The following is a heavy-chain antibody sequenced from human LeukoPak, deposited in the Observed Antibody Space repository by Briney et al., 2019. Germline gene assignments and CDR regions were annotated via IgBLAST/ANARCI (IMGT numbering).Heavy chain of an antibody. CDR2: ISYDGSNK. Sequence: PGGSLRLSCAASGFTFSSYGMHWVRQAPGKGLEWVAVISYDGSNKYYADSVKGRFTISRDNSKNTLYLQMNSLRAEDTAVYYCAKDSITGTWDYYYGIDVWGQGTTVTVSS. D-gene: IGHD1-7*01. CDR1: GFTFSSYG. V-gene: IGHV3-30*18. CDR3: AKDSITGTWDYYYGIDV. J-gene: IGHJ6*02.